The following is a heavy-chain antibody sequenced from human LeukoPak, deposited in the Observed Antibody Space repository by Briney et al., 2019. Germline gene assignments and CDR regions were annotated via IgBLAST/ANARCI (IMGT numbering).Heavy chain of an antibody. Sequence: SQTLSLTCTVSGGSISSGGYYWSWIRQPPGKGLEWIGYIYHSGSTYYNPSLKSRVTISVDRSKNQFSLKLSSVTAADTAVYYCARGPVLGLDYWGQGTLVTVSS. CDR2: IYHSGST. V-gene: IGHV4-30-2*01. CDR1: GGSISSGGYY. CDR3: ARGPVLGLDY. D-gene: IGHD3-3*02. J-gene: IGHJ4*02.